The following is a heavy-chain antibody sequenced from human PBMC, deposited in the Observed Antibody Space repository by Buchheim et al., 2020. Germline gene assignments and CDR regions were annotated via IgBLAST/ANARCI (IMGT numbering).Heavy chain of an antibody. J-gene: IGHJ4*01. V-gene: IGHV4-59*01. CDR1: GASISAYS. CDR3: ARDGPYSSPSLFYY. CDR2: ISNTGTT. Sequence: QVQLQESGPGLVKPSETLSLTCTVSGASISAYSWSWIRQPPGKGLEWIGHISNTGTTVYNASLRSRGTISVDTSKNQFSLNLRSVTAADTALYYCARDGPYSSPSLFYYWGQG. D-gene: IGHD6-6*01.